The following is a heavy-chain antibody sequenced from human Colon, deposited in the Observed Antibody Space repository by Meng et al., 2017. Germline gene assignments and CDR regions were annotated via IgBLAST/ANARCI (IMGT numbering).Heavy chain of an antibody. Sequence: VQLQGSGPGLVKPSGTLSLTCAVSGTSISRSNWWTWVRQAPGKGLEWIGEIYHIGSTNYNPSLKSRVTILVDESKNEFSLKLTSVTAADTAVYYCARENDSGNSYDHWGRGTLVTVSS. CDR3: ARENDSGNSYDH. D-gene: IGHD3-10*01. CDR2: IYHIGST. J-gene: IGHJ4*02. CDR1: GTSISRSNW. V-gene: IGHV4-4*02.